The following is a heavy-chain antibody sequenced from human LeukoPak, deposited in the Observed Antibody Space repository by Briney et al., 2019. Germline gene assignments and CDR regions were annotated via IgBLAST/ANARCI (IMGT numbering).Heavy chain of an antibody. Sequence: PSETLSLTCTVSGGSISSHYWSWIRQPPGKGLEGIGYIYYSGSTNYNPSLKSRVTISVDTSKNQFSLKLSSVTAADTAVYYCARRPSFGTGHFDYWGQGALVTVSS. D-gene: IGHD1-1*01. J-gene: IGHJ4*02. CDR1: GGSISSHY. CDR2: IYYSGST. CDR3: ARRPSFGTGHFDY. V-gene: IGHV4-59*11.